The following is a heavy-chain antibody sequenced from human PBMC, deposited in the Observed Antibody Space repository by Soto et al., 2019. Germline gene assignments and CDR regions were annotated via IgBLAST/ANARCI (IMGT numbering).Heavy chain of an antibody. D-gene: IGHD6-13*01. CDR1: GFAFSNYG. CDR3: ARDWWEEPAGKETVSQFDY. V-gene: IGHV3-33*01. CDR2: IRSDGTKK. Sequence: PGGSLRLSCTASGFAFSNYGIHWVRQAPGRGLEWVAVIRSDGTKKFYAGSVRGRFTISRDNSKNTIYLQMNSLRAEDTAVYYCARDWWEEPAGKETVSQFDYWGQGTLVTVSS. J-gene: IGHJ4*02.